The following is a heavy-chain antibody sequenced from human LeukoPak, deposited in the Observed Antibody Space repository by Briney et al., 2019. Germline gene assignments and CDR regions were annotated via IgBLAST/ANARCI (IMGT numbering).Heavy chain of an antibody. CDR2: IYYSGST. V-gene: IGHV4-59*01. CDR1: GGSIKNYY. D-gene: IGHD2-2*03. J-gene: IGHJ6*02. CDR3: ARAGYCSSTSCQWVPLV. Sequence: SETLSLTCTASGGSIKNYYWIWIRQSSGKGLEWIGYIYYSGSTNYNPSLKSRVTISVDTSKNQFSLKLSSVTAADTAVYYCARAGYCSSTSCQWVPLVWGQGTTVTVSS.